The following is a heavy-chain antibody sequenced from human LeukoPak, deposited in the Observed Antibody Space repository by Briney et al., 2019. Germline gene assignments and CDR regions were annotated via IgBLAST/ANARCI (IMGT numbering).Heavy chain of an antibody. V-gene: IGHV4-34*01. J-gene: IGHJ4*02. CDR3: ARGGGYSGYDFGY. D-gene: IGHD5-12*01. CDR2: INHSGST. CDR1: GGSFSGYY. Sequence: SETLSLTCAVYGGSFSGYYWTWIRQPPGKGLEWIGEINHSGSTNYNPSLKSRVTISVDTSKNQFSLELSSVTAADTAVYYCARGGGYSGYDFGYWGQGTLVTVSS.